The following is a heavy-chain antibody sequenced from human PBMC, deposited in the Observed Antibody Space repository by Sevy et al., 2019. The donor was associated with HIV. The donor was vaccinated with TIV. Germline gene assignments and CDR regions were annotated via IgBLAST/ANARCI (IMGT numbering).Heavy chain of an antibody. V-gene: IGHV3-23*01. J-gene: IGHJ6*03. Sequence: GGSLRLSCAASGFTFSSYAMSWVRQAPGKGLEWVSAISGSGGSTYYADSVKGRFTSSRDDSKNTLYLQMNGLRAEDTAVYYCAKGSNRVAGPLIYYYYYYMDVWGKGTTVTVSS. CDR2: ISGSGGST. CDR1: GFTFSSYA. CDR3: AKGSNRVAGPLIYYYYYYMDV. D-gene: IGHD6-19*01.